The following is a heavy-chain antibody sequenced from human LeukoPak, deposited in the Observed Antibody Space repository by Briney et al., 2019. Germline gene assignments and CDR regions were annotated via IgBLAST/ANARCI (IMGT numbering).Heavy chain of an antibody. V-gene: IGHV3-48*03. D-gene: IGHD6-19*01. CDR3: ARDIGAVAGSWDAFDI. J-gene: IGHJ3*02. CDR1: GFPFSSYE. Sequence: GGSLRLSCVVSGFPFSSYEMNWVRQAPGKGLEWLSYISSSGSTIYYADSVKGRFTISRDNAKNSLYLQMNSLRAEDTAVYYCARDIGAVAGSWDAFDIWGQGTMVTVSS. CDR2: ISSSGSTI.